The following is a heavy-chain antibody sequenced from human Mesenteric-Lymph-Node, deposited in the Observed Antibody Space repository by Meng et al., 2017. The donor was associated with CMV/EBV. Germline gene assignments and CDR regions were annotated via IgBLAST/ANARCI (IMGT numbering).Heavy chain of an antibody. CDR2: INHSGST. J-gene: IGHJ4*02. CDR3: ARGSSYDTLTGYFDY. CDR1: GGSFSGYY. D-gene: IGHD3-9*01. Sequence: QGQLHQWGARLLKPSETLSVTCAVYGGSFSGYYWNWIRQSPEKGLEWIGEINHSGSTTYNPSFTSRIIISVDTSTNQISLNMSSVTAADTAVYYCARGSSYDTLTGYFDYWGQGALVTVSS. V-gene: IGHV4-34*01.